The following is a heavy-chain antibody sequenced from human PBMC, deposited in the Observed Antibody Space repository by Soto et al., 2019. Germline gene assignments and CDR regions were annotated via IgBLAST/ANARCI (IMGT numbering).Heavy chain of an antibody. CDR2: ITASGGKT. D-gene: IGHD6-19*01. J-gene: IGHJ3*01. CDR3: AKGKEQWLITAFAV. Sequence: SLRLSCSASGFTFNTYAMHWVRQAPGKGLEYVSAITASGGKTYYADSVKGRFTTSRDNSKNTLYLQMSSLRTEDSAVYYCAKGKEQWLITAFAVWGRGTMVTVSS. V-gene: IGHV3-64D*08. CDR1: GFTFNTYA.